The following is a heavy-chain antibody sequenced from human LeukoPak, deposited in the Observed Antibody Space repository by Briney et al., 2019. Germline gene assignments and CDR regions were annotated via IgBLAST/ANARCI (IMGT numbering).Heavy chain of an antibody. CDR3: ARLRRGYSYGFGFPFMPS. V-gene: IGHV4-38-2*01. Sequence: SETLSLTCAVSGYSISSGYYWGWIRQPPGQGLEWIGSIYHSGSTYYNPSLKSRVTISVDTSKNQFSLKLSSVTAADTAVYYCARLRRGYSYGFGFPFMPSWGQGTLVTVSS. CDR2: IYHSGST. D-gene: IGHD5-18*01. CDR1: GYSISSGYY. J-gene: IGHJ4*02.